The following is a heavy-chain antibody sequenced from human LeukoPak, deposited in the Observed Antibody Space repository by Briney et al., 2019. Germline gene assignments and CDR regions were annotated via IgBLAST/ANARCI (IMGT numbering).Heavy chain of an antibody. D-gene: IGHD5-18*01. J-gene: IGHJ4*02. CDR2: INHSGST. CDR3: ARARGYSYGREAFDY. V-gene: IGHV4-34*01. CDR1: GGSFSGYY. Sequence: PSETLSLTCAVYGGSFSGYYWSWIRQPPGKGLEWIGEINHSGSTNYNPSLKSRVTISVDTSKNQFSLKLSSVTAADTAVYYCARARGYSYGREAFDYWGQGTLVTVSS.